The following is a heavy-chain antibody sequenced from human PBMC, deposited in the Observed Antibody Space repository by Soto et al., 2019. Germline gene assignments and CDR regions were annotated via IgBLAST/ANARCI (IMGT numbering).Heavy chain of an antibody. D-gene: IGHD2-2*02. CDR1: GGSISSND. J-gene: IGHJ6*02. CDR2: IRNSGNT. CDR3: ARGGGYCSSTSCYTSHVAWYYYGMDV. V-gene: IGHV4-59*12. Sequence: PSETLSLTCSVSGGSISSNDWSWIRQPPGKGLEWIGYIRNSGNTNYNPSLKSRVTISVDTSKNQFSLKLSSVTAADTAVYYCARGGGYCSSTSCYTSHVAWYYYGMDVWGQGTTVTVSS.